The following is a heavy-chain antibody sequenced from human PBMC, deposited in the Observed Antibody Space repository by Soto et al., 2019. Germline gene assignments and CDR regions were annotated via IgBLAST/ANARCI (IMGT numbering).Heavy chain of an antibody. D-gene: IGHD6-13*01. CDR2: IIPIFGTA. V-gene: IGHV1-69*13. Sequence: SVKVSCKASGGTFSSYAISWVRQAPGQGLEWMGGIIPIFGTANYARKFQGRVTITADESTSTAYMELSSLRSEDTAVYYCAGDSAGSSSSWYVDYYYYGMDVWGQGTTVTVSS. J-gene: IGHJ6*02. CDR3: AGDSAGSSSSWYVDYYYYGMDV. CDR1: GGTFSSYA.